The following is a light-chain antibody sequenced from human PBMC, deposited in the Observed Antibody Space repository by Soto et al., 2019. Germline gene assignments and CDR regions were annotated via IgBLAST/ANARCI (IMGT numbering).Light chain of an antibody. CDR2: DAS. J-gene: IGKJ5*01. CDR1: QSVGTY. CDR3: QQRSNWPIT. Sequence: EIVLTQSPATLSLSPWEIATLSCRASQSVGTYLAWYQQKPGQAPRLLIYDASNRATGIPARFSGSGSGTDFTLTISSLEPEDFAVYYCQQRSNWPITFGQGTLLEIK. V-gene: IGKV3-11*01.